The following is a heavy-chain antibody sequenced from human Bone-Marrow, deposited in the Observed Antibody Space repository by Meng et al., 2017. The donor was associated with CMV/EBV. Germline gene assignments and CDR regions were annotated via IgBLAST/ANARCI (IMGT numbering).Heavy chain of an antibody. J-gene: IGHJ6*02. CDR2: IGSSGTSI. CDR3: ARGWVDGMDV. CDR1: GFTFSDYY. D-gene: IGHD1-26*01. Sequence: GESLKISCAASGFTFSDYYMSWVRQAPGKGLEWVAYIGSSGTSISYGDPVKGRFTISRDNAKNSLYLQMNSLRAEDTAVYYCARGWVDGMDVWGQGTTVTVSS. V-gene: IGHV3-11*01.